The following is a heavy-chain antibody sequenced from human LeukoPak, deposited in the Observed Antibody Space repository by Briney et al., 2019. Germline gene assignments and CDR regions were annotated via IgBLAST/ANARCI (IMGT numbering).Heavy chain of an antibody. Sequence: GGSLRLSCAASGFTFTTYALSWVRQATGKGLEWVSTISTTGGSTYYADSVKGRFTISRDNSKNTLYLQMNSLGAEDTALYYCAKDRHGDYGLGALDIWGQGTMVTVSS. CDR2: ISTTGGST. CDR3: AKDRHGDYGLGALDI. V-gene: IGHV3-23*01. D-gene: IGHD4-17*01. CDR1: GFTFTTYA. J-gene: IGHJ3*02.